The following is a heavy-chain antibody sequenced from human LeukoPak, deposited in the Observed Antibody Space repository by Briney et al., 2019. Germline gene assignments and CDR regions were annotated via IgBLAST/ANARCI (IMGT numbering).Heavy chain of an antibody. CDR1: GDSISSSGYY. D-gene: IGHD3-22*01. Sequence: SETLSLTCTVSGDSISSSGYYWGWIRQSPAKGLEWIGSIYYGGTSYYNPSLKSRVTISVDTSKNQFSLKLSSVTAADTAVYYCARGEGYYDSSGPLDYWGQGTLVTVSS. V-gene: IGHV4-39*07. CDR2: IYYGGTS. CDR3: ARGEGYYDSSGPLDY. J-gene: IGHJ4*02.